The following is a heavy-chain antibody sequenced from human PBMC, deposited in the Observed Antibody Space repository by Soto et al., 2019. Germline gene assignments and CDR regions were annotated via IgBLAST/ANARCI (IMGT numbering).Heavy chain of an antibody. CDR1: GFTFSSYA. CDR3: AKDDAGLERPGYFDY. Sequence: EVQLLESGGGLVQPGGSLRLSCAASGFTFSSYAMSWVRQAPGKGLEWGSAIGGSGGSTYYADSVKGRFTISRDNSKNTLYLQMNSLRAEDTAVYYCAKDDAGLERPGYFDYWGQGTLVTVSS. V-gene: IGHV3-23*01. CDR2: IGGSGGST. J-gene: IGHJ4*02. D-gene: IGHD1-1*01.